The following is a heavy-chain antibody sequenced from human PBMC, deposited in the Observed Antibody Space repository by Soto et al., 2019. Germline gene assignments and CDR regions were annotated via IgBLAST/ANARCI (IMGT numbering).Heavy chain of an antibody. J-gene: IGHJ5*02. Sequence: QVQLVQSGAEVRKPGAAVKLSCQTSGYPFNSYHMHWVRQAPGQGIEWMGVINPTEGRTRYSQKFQDRVTMTRDTPTSTVYMALSSLRSEDTAIYFCARGREISFGYNWFDPWGQGTLVTVSS. CDR3: ARGREISFGYNWFDP. CDR2: INPTEGRT. V-gene: IGHV1-46*02. CDR1: GYPFNSYH. D-gene: IGHD5-18*01.